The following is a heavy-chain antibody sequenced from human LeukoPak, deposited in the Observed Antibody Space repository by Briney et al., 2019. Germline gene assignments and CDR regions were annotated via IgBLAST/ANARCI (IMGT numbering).Heavy chain of an antibody. CDR3: AREGGLVPALDY. Sequence: GGSLRLSCVVSGFTVSSNYMSWVRQAPGKGLEWVSVIYSGGSTYYADSVKGRFTIYRDHSKNTLYLQINSLRAEDTAVYYCAREGGLVPALDYWGQGTLVTVSS. CDR2: IYSGGST. D-gene: IGHD3-16*01. J-gene: IGHJ4*02. CDR1: GFTVSSNY. V-gene: IGHV3-66*02.